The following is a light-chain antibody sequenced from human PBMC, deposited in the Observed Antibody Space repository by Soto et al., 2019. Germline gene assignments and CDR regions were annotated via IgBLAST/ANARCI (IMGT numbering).Light chain of an antibody. CDR1: QSLSSDS. CDR2: GVS. J-gene: IGKJ2*01. Sequence: IVLTQSPGILSLAPGKGATLSCRTSQSLSSDSLAWYRQRLGQAPRLLIYGVSKRATGLPDRFSGGGSGTDFTLTITRLEPQDSAVYYCHQYGTSPPTFGQGTRLEIK. CDR3: HQYGTSPPT. V-gene: IGKV3-20*01.